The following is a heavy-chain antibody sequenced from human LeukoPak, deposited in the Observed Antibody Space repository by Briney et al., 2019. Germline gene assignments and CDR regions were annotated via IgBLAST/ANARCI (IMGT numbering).Heavy chain of an antibody. D-gene: IGHD3-10*01. CDR3: AKAFITMVRGVNY. J-gene: IGHJ4*02. CDR2: ISGSGGST. CDR1: GFTLSSYG. V-gene: IGHV3-23*01. Sequence: GGSLRLSCAASGFTLSSYGMRWVRQAPGKGLEWVSAISGSGGSTYYADSVKGRFTISRDNSKNTLYLQMNSLRAEDTAVYYCAKAFITMVRGVNYWGQGTLVTVSS.